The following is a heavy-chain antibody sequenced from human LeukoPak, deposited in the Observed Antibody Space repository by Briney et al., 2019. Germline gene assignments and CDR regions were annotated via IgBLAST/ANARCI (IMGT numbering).Heavy chain of an antibody. CDR2: IYYSGST. J-gene: IGHJ4*02. CDR1: GGSISRGDYY. CDR3: ARVGDYYDSSGHFDY. V-gene: IGHV4-30-4*08. Sequence: ASETLSLTCTVSGGSISRGDYYWSWIRQPPGKGLEWIGYIYYSGSTYYNPSLKSRVTISVDTSKNQFSLKLSSVTAADTAVYYYARVGDYYDSSGHFDYWGQGTLVTVSS. D-gene: IGHD3-22*01.